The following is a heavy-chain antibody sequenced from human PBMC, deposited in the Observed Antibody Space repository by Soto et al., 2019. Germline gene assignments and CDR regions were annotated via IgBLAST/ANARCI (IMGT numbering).Heavy chain of an antibody. D-gene: IGHD2-15*01. CDR2: ISYDGSNQ. V-gene: IGHV3-30-3*01. CDR1: GFTFSTYP. Sequence: QVQLVESGGGVVQPGRSLRLSCAASGFTFSTYPMHWVRQAPGKGLEWVAVISYDGSNQHYADPVKGRFTVSRDNSKNTLYVQLNSLKAEDTALYYCVREGYCSGGSCSLFDYWGQGTLVTVSS. J-gene: IGHJ4*02. CDR3: VREGYCSGGSCSLFDY.